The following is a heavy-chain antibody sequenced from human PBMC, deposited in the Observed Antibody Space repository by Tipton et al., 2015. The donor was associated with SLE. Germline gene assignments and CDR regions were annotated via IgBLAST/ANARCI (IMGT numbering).Heavy chain of an antibody. CDR1: GGSISSSSYY. Sequence: TLSLTCTVSGGSISSSSYYWGWIRQPPGKGLEWIGSIYYSGSTYYNPSLKSRVTISVDTSKNQFPLKLSSVTAADTAVYYCATAGITGTTGYFDYWGQGTLVTVSS. CDR2: IYYSGST. CDR3: ATAGITGTTGYFDY. V-gene: IGHV4-39*01. D-gene: IGHD1-14*01. J-gene: IGHJ4*02.